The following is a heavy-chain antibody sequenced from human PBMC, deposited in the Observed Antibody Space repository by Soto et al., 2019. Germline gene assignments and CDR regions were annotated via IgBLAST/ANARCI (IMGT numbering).Heavy chain of an antibody. CDR3: ASNVYYYGSGSYSGDYYYYYYMDA. Sequence: GSLRLSCAASGFTVSSNYMSWVRQAPGKGLEWVSVIYSGGSTYYADSVKGRFTISRHNSKNTLYLQMNSLRAEDTAVYYCASNVYYYGSGSYSGDYYYYYYMDAWGKGTTVTVSS. D-gene: IGHD3-10*01. J-gene: IGHJ6*03. CDR1: GFTVSSNY. V-gene: IGHV3-53*04. CDR2: IYSGGST.